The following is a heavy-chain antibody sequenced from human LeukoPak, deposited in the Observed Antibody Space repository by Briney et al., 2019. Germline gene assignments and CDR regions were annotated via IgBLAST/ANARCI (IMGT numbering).Heavy chain of an antibody. J-gene: IGHJ5*02. D-gene: IGHD4-17*01. Sequence: SETLSLTCAVYSRSFSGYYWSWIRRPPGKGMEWIGEINHSGSTNFNPSLKSRVTIPQNKSKKQSSLKLSSVTAADTAFYYLSRGINDDYVDIYNLFDPWGEGTLVTVS. V-gene: IGHV4-34*01. CDR1: SRSFSGYY. CDR2: INHSGST. CDR3: SRGINDDYVDIYNLFDP.